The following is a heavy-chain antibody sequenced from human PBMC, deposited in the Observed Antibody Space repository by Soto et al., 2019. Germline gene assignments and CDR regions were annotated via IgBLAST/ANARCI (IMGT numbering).Heavy chain of an antibody. V-gene: IGHV4-4*02. J-gene: IGHJ4*02. Sequence: SETLSLTCTVSGGSISSSNWWSWVRQPPGKGLEWIGEIYHSGSTNYNPSLKSRVTISVDKSKNQFSLKLSSVTAADTAVYYCARRKAATRGSFDYWGQGTLVTVSS. D-gene: IGHD2-15*01. CDR3: ARRKAATRGSFDY. CDR1: GGSISSSNW. CDR2: IYHSGST.